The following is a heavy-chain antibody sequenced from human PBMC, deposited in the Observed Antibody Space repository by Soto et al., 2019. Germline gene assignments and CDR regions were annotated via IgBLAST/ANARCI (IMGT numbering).Heavy chain of an antibody. CDR2: IYPGDSDT. D-gene: IGHD3-22*01. V-gene: IGHV5-51*01. CDR1: GYSFTSYW. CDR3: ARQIVGYDYYDSSGYYYFAPGAFDI. J-gene: IGHJ3*02. Sequence: PGESLKISCKGSGYSFTSYWIGWVRQMPGKGLEWMGIIYPGDSDTRYSPSFQGQVTISADKSISTAYLQWSSLEASDTAMYYCARQIVGYDYYDSSGYYYFAPGAFDIWGQGTMVTVSS.